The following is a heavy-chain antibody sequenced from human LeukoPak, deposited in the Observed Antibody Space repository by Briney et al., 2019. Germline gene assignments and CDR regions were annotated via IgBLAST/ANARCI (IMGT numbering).Heavy chain of an antibody. CDR2: ISDSGNT. D-gene: IGHD2-21*01. V-gene: IGHV3-23*01. J-gene: IGHJ4*02. Sequence: GGSLRLSCAVSGFAFDDYAMHWVRQAPGKGLEWVSAISDSGNTYHADSVKGRFTISRDSSKNTLFLQMNRLRPEDAAVYYCAKAPVTTCRGAYCYPFDYWGQGTLVTVSS. CDR3: AKAPVTTCRGAYCYPFDY. CDR1: GFAFDDYA.